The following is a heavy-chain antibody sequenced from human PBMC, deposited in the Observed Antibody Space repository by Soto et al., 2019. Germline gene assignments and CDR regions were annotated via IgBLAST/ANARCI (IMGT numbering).Heavy chain of an antibody. D-gene: IGHD6-6*01. CDR3: ARERPDGARLDP. CDR1: GGCISSGDYY. V-gene: IGHV4-30-4*01. CDR2: IYHSGST. J-gene: IGHJ5*02. Sequence: QVQLQESGPGLVKPSQTLSLTCTVSGGCISSGDYYWRWIRQPPGKGLEWIGYIYHSGSTYYNPSLKSRVTISVDTSKNQFSLKLSSVTAADTAVYYCARERPDGARLDPWGQGTLVTVSS.